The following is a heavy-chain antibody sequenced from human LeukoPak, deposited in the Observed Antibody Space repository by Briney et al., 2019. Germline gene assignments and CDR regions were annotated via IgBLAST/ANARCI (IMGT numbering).Heavy chain of an antibody. Sequence: PGGSLRLSCAAPGFTFSSYAMSWVRQAPGKGLEWVSTISGSGVSTYYADSVKGRFTGSRDNSKNTLYLQMNNLRAEDTAVYYCAKESWYYYGSGSFSSQFDYWGQGNLVTVSS. J-gene: IGHJ4*02. D-gene: IGHD3-10*01. CDR3: AKESWYYYGSGSFSSQFDY. V-gene: IGHV3-23*01. CDR1: GFTFSSYA. CDR2: ISGSGVST.